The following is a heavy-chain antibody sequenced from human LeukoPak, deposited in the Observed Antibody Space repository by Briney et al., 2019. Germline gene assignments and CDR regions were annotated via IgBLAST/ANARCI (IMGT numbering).Heavy chain of an antibody. CDR3: ARGDYYEY. V-gene: IGHV4-4*07. CDR1: GGSISKYY. CDR2: IYSAGST. Sequence: SETLSLTCSVSGGSISKYYWNWIRQPAGKGLEWIGRIYSAGSTNYNPSLESRVTMSVDTSMNQFFLRLSSVTAADTAVYYCARGDYYEYWGQGTLVTVSS. J-gene: IGHJ4*02.